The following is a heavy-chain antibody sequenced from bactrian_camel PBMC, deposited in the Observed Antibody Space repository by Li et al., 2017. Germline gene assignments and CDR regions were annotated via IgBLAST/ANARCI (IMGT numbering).Heavy chain of an antibody. CDR1: GFTFTTYG. CDR3: AAGDPANV. CDR2: FLSSGSE. D-gene: IGHD6*01. J-gene: IGHJ4*01. Sequence: VQLVESGGGLVQPGGSLRLSCAGSGFTFTTYGMSWVRQAPGKGLEWVASFLSSGSEYLGYADSVKGRFTISRDSPKNTVYLQMTSLKFEDTGLYYCAAGDPANVWGQG. V-gene: IGHV3S10*01.